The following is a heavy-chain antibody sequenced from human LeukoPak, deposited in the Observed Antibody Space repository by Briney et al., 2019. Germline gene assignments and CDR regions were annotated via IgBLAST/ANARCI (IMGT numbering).Heavy chain of an antibody. D-gene: IGHD3-3*01. V-gene: IGHV3-7*01. J-gene: IGHJ6*03. CDR1: GFTFSRFW. CDR3: ARGENVLRFLERGYMDV. Sequence: HAGGSLRLSCAASGFTFSRFWMSWVRQAPGKGLEWVANIKEDGSEEHYVDSVKGRFTISRDNAKNSLYLQMNSLRAEDTAVCYCARGENVLRFLERGYMDVWGKGTTVTVSS. CDR2: IKEDGSEE.